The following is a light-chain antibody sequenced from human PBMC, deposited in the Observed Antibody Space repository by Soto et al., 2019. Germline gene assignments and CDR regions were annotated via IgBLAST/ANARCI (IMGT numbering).Light chain of an antibody. CDR1: QSVRSSY. CDR2: GAS. V-gene: IGKV3-20*01. J-gene: IGKJ1*01. CDR3: QQYGSSSWT. Sequence: EIVLTQSPGTLSLPPGERATLSCRASQSVRSSYLAWYQQKFGQAPRLLIYGASSRATGIPDRFSGSGSGTDFTLTSSRLEPEDFAVYYCQQYGSSSWTFGQGTKVEIK.